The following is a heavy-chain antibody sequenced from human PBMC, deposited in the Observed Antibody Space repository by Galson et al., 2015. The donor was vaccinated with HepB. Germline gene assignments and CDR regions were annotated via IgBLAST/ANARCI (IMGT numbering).Heavy chain of an antibody. CDR1: GYTFTSYY. CDR3: AREGREPKGGFDY. J-gene: IGHJ4*02. CDR2: INPSGGST. Sequence: SVKVSCKASGYTFTSYYMHWVRQAPGQGLEWMGIINPSGGSTSYAQKFQGRVTMTRDTSTSTVYMELSSLRSEDTAAYYCAREGREPKGGFDYWGQGTLVTVSS. V-gene: IGHV1-46*03. D-gene: IGHD1-14*01.